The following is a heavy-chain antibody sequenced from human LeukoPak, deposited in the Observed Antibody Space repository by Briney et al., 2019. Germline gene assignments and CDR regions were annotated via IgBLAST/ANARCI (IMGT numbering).Heavy chain of an antibody. V-gene: IGHV2-5*02. CDR2: IYWDDDK. D-gene: IGHD3-16*02. CDR1: GFSLSTSGVG. Sequence: SGPTLVNPTQTLTLTCTFSGFSLSTSGVGVGWIRQPPGKALEWLALIYWDDDKRYSPSLKSRLTITKDTSKNQVVLTMTNMDPVDTATYYCALAPGRVMITFGGVIEFYFDYWGQGTLVTVSS. J-gene: IGHJ4*02. CDR3: ALAPGRVMITFGGVIEFYFDY.